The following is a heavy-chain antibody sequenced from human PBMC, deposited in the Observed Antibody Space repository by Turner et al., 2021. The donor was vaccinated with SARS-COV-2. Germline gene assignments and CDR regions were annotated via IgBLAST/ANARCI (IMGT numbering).Heavy chain of an antibody. CDR3: ARDLGGLRFDY. J-gene: IGHJ4*02. Sequence: EVQLVESGGGLIQPGGALRRSLAASGFTVSRNYMSWVRQAPGKGLEWVSVFYSGGSTFYADSVKGRFTISRDNSKNTLYLQMNSLRAEDTAVYYCARDLGGLRFDYWGQGTLVTVSS. CDR2: FYSGGST. D-gene: IGHD2-15*01. CDR1: GFTVSRNY. V-gene: IGHV3-53*01.